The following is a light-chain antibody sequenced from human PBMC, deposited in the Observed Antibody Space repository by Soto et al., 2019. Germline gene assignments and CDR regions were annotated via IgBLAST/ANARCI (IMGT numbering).Light chain of an antibody. Sequence: QSALTQPPSASGSPGQSLTISCTGTSSDVGGYNYVSWYQQRPGKAPKLVIYEGSKRPSGVSNRFSGSKSGNTASLTISGLQAEDEADYYCCSYAGSSTSFGGGTQLTVL. CDR1: SSDVGGYNY. CDR2: EGS. V-gene: IGLV2-23*01. J-gene: IGLJ2*01. CDR3: CSYAGSSTS.